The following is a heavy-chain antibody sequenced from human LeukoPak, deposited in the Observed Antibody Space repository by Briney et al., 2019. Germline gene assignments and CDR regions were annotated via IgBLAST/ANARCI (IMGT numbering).Heavy chain of an antibody. Sequence: GESLKISCKGSGYGFTSYWIAWVRQMPGKGLEWMGIIYPGDSDTRYGPSFQGQVTISADKSISTAYLQWSSLKASDTAMYYCARQRQGAYYDSSGYPNDAFDIWGQGTMVTVSS. J-gene: IGHJ3*02. CDR3: ARQRQGAYYDSSGYPNDAFDI. V-gene: IGHV5-51*01. D-gene: IGHD3-22*01. CDR1: GYGFTSYW. CDR2: IYPGDSDT.